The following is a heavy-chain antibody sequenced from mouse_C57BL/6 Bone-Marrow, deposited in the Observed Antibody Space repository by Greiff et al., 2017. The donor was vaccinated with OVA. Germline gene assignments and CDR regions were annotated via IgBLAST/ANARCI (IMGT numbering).Heavy chain of an antibody. CDR1: GYTFTSYW. CDR3: ARKNDYDGYAMDY. Sequence: VQLQQSGAELVKPGASVKMSCKASGYTFTSYWITWVKQRPGQGLAWIGDIYPGSGSTNYDEKFKSKATLTVDTSSSTAYMQLSSLTSEDSAVYYCARKNDYDGYAMDYWGQGTSVTVSS. D-gene: IGHD2-4*01. J-gene: IGHJ4*01. CDR2: IYPGSGST. V-gene: IGHV1-55*01.